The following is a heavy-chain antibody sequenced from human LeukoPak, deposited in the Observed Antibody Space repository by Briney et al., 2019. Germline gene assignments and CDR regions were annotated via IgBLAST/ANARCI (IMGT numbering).Heavy chain of an antibody. CDR1: GFTFDDYG. D-gene: IGHD1-26*01. CDR3: AKARYSGSYPNLTDY. Sequence: GGSLRLSCAASGFTFDDYGMSWVRQAPGKGLEWVSGINWNGGSTGYADSVKGRFTISRDNSKNTLYLQMNSLRAEDTAVYYCAKARYSGSYPNLTDYWGQGTLVTVSS. J-gene: IGHJ4*02. CDR2: INWNGGST. V-gene: IGHV3-20*04.